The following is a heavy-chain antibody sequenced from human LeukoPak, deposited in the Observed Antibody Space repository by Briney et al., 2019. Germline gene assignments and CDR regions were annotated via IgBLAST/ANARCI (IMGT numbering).Heavy chain of an antibody. CDR3: ARVPGDCSSTSCSYNWFDP. J-gene: IGHJ5*02. CDR2: ISSSSSYI. D-gene: IGHD2-2*01. Sequence: GGSLRLSCAASGFTFSSYSMNWVRQAPGKGLEWVSSISSSSSYIYYADSVKGRFTISRDNAKNSLYLQMNSLRAEDTAVYYCARVPGDCSSTSCSYNWFDPWGQGTLVTVSS. CDR1: GFTFSSYS. V-gene: IGHV3-21*01.